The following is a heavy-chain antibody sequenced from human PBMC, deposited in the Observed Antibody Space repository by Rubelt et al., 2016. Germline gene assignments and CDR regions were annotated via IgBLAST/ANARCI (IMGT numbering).Heavy chain of an antibody. Sequence: VQSGAEVKKPGSSVKVSCKASGGTFSSYAISWVRQAPGQGLEWMGRIIPILGIANYAQKFQGRVTITADKSTSTAYMELSSLRSEDTAVYYCATRQEDDSSGYYLGYFDYWGQGTLVTVSS. CDR3: ATRQEDDSSGYYLGYFDY. V-gene: IGHV1-69*04. J-gene: IGHJ4*02. CDR2: IIPILGIA. CDR1: GGTFSSYA. D-gene: IGHD3-22*01.